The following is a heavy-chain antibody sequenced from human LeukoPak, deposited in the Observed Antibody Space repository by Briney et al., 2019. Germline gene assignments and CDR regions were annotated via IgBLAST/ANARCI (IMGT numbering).Heavy chain of an antibody. CDR2: IHTSGST. J-gene: IGHJ4*02. CDR1: SGSINNYH. CDR3: ATRDISSGWSFDY. Sequence: SETLSLTCTVSSGSINNYHWSWPRQPARKGLEWIGQIHTSGSTNYNPPLKSRVTMSIDTPQNQFSLTIRSVTAADTAVYYCATRDISSGWSFDYWGQGTLVTVSS. D-gene: IGHD6-19*01. V-gene: IGHV4-4*07.